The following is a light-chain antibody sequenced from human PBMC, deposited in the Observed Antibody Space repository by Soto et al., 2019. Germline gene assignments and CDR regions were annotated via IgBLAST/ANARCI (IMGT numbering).Light chain of an antibody. CDR1: SSNIGSNT. J-gene: IGLJ1*01. CDR3: AVWDDSLNGYV. CDR2: SNN. V-gene: IGLV1-44*01. Sequence: QSVLTQPPSTSGTPGQRVTISCSGRSSNIGSNTVNWYQQLPGAAPKLLIQSNNQRPSGVPDRFSGSQSGTSASLAISGLQSEDEADYYCAVWDDSLNGYVFGTGTKVTVL.